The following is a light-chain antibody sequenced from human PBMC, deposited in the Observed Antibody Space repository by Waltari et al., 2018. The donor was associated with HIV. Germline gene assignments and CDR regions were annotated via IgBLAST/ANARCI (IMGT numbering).Light chain of an antibody. CDR1: SSEVGPYNS. CDR2: DVN. Sequence: QSALTQPASVSGSPGQSITISCTGTSSEVGPYNSVSWYPQHPGKAPKSINYDVNKRPSGVSNRFSGSKSGNTASLTSSRLQAEDEPDYYCSSYTSSHTQVFGSGTKVTVL. J-gene: IGLJ1*01. CDR3: SSYTSSHTQV. V-gene: IGLV2-14*03.